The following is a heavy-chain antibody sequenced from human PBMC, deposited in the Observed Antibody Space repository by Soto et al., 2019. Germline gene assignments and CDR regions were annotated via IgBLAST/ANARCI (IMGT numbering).Heavy chain of an antibody. CDR1: GGTFSSYG. J-gene: IGHJ5*02. CDR2: ISAYNGNT. CDR3: ARRSYSNYGSWFDP. Sequence: ASVKVSCKASGGTFSSYGISWVRQAPGQGLEWMGWISAYNGNTNYAQKLQGRVTMTTDTSTSTAYMELRSLRSDDTAVYYCARRSYSNYGSWFDPWGQGTLVTVSS. V-gene: IGHV1-18*01. D-gene: IGHD4-4*01.